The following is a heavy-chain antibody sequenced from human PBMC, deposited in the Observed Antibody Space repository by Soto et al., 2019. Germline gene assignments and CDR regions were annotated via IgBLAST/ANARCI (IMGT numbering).Heavy chain of an antibody. J-gene: IGHJ4*02. D-gene: IGHD2-15*01. CDR1: GGTFSSYT. CDR3: ATPAWYCSGGSCYSFDY. Sequence: ASVKVSCKASGGTFSSYTISWVRQAPGQGLEWMGRIIPILGIANYAQKFQGRVTMTEDTSTDTAYMELSSLRSEDTAVYYCATPAWYCSGGSCYSFDYWGQGTLVTVSS. CDR2: IIPILGIA. V-gene: IGHV1-69*02.